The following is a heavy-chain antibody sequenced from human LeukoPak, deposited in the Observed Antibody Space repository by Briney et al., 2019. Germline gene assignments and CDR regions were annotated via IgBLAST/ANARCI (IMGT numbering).Heavy chain of an antibody. Sequence: ASAKVSCKASGYTFTSYGISWVRQAPGQGLEWMGWISAYNGNTNYAQKLQGRVTMTTDTSTSTAYMELRSLRSDDTAVYYCARVSRGSYRYYFDYWGQGTLVTVSS. V-gene: IGHV1-18*01. CDR1: GYTFTSYG. CDR2: ISAYNGNT. D-gene: IGHD1-26*01. CDR3: ARVSRGSYRYYFDY. J-gene: IGHJ4*02.